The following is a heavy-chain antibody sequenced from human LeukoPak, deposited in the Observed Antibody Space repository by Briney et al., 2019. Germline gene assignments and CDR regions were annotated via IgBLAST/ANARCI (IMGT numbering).Heavy chain of an antibody. J-gene: IGHJ4*02. Sequence: PSETLSLTCTVSGGSISSYYWSWIRQPPGKGLEWIGYIYYSVSTNYNPSLKRRVTISVDTSKNQFSLKLTSVTAADTAVYYCARHSSVLPFDYWGQGTLVAVSS. CDR3: ARHSSVLPFDY. V-gene: IGHV4-59*08. CDR1: GGSISSYY. D-gene: IGHD3-10*01. CDR2: IYYSVST.